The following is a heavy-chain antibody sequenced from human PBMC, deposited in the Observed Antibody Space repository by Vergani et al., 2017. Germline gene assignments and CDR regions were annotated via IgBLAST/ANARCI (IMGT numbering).Heavy chain of an antibody. D-gene: IGHD2-15*01. J-gene: IGHJ4*02. CDR3: ARGSPMGYCSGGSCYIYYFDY. CDR2: INHSGST. Sequence: QVQLQQWGAGLLKPSETLSLTCAVYGGSFSGYYWSWIRQPPGXGLEWIGEINHSGSTNYNPSLKSRVTISVDTSKNQFSLKLSSVTAADTAVYYCARGSPMGYCSGGSCYIYYFDYWGQGTLVTVSS. V-gene: IGHV4-34*01. CDR1: GGSFSGYY.